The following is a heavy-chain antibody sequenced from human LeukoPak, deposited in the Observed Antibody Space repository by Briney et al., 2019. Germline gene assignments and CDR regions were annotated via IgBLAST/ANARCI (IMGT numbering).Heavy chain of an antibody. Sequence: PSETLSLTCTVSGGSISSSSYYWGWIRQPPGKGLEWIGSIYYSGSTYYNPSLKSRVTISVDTSKNQFSLKLSSVTAADTAVYYCASSSGYYYLGLDYWGQGTLVTVSS. D-gene: IGHD3-22*01. CDR1: GGSISSSSYY. J-gene: IGHJ4*02. CDR3: ASSSGYYYLGLDY. V-gene: IGHV4-39*07. CDR2: IYYSGST.